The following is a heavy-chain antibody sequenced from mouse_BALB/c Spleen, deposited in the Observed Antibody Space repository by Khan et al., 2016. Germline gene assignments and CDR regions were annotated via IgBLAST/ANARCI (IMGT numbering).Heavy chain of an antibody. Sequence: LVKTGASVKISCKASGYSFTGYYIHWVKQSHGKGLEWIGYISCYNGATNYNQKFRGKATFTVDTSSSTASMQFNSLTSEDSAVYYCSRGDYDGYYAMDYWGQGTSVTVSS. CDR2: ISCYNGAT. J-gene: IGHJ4*01. CDR3: SRGDYDGYYAMDY. D-gene: IGHD2-4*01. V-gene: IGHV1S34*01. CDR1: GYSFTGYY.